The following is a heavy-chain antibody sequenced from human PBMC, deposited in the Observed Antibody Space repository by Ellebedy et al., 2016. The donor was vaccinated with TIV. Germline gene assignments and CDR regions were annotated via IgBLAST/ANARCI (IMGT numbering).Heavy chain of an antibody. Sequence: GESLKISXAASGFSFSTYSMNWVRQAPGKGLEWVSYISVSSSIIYYADSVKGRFTISRDNAKNTLYLQMNSLRAEDTAVYYCAKSFVDFWSGYCNWGQGTLVTVSS. CDR3: AKSFVDFWSGYCN. CDR1: GFSFSTYS. CDR2: ISVSSSII. J-gene: IGHJ4*02. V-gene: IGHV3-48*01. D-gene: IGHD3-3*01.